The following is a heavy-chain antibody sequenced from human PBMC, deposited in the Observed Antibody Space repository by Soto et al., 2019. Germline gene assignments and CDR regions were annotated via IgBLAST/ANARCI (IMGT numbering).Heavy chain of an antibody. J-gene: IGHJ3*02. Sequence: SETLSLTCTVSGGSISSNDGCWIWQPAGQGLEWIGRSYTSGSTNYNPSLKSPLTISVDTSTNKFSLKLSSVTAADTAVYYCAGYLDQIWSPGGAFDIWGQGTMVTVSS. V-gene: IGHV4-4*07. CDR3: AGYLDQIWSPGGAFDI. D-gene: IGHD5-18*01. CDR2: SYTSGST. CDR1: GGSISSND.